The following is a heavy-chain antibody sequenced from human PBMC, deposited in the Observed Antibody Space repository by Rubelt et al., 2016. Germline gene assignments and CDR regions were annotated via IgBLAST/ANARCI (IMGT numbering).Heavy chain of an antibody. D-gene: IGHD5-24*01. CDR2: INPNCCGT. CDR1: GYTFTGYY. J-gene: IGHJ4*02. CDR3: AREDGDY. V-gene: IGHV1-2*02. Sequence: QVQLVQSGAEVKKPGASVKVSCKPSGYTFTGYYIHWVRQAPGQGLEWMGWINPNCCGTNYGQRFQGRVTMTRDTSISTAYMELSRLGSDDTAVFYCAREDGDYWGQGTLVTVSS.